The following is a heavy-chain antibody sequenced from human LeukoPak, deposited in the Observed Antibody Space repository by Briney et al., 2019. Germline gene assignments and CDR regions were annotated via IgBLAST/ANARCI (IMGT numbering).Heavy chain of an antibody. Sequence: SLSLTCAVSGYSISSGYYWGWIRQPPGKGLEWIGSIYYSGSTYYNPSLKSRVTISIDTSKNQFSLKLSSVTAADTAVYYCARGTYYYASGADYWGQGTLVIVSS. CDR3: ARGTYYYASGADY. CDR1: GYSISSGYY. J-gene: IGHJ4*02. CDR2: IYYSGST. D-gene: IGHD3-10*01. V-gene: IGHV4-38-2*01.